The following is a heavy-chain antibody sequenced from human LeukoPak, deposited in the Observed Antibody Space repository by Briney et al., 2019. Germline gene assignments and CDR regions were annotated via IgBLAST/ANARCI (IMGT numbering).Heavy chain of an antibody. CDR2: IKQDGSEK. D-gene: IGHD3-10*01. V-gene: IGHV3-7*01. CDR1: GFTFSSYW. J-gene: IGHJ5*02. Sequence: GGSLRLSCAASGFTFSSYWMSWVRQAPGKGLEWVANIKQDGSEKYYVDSVKGRFTISRDNAKNTLYLQMNSLRAEDTAVYYCAKGSSGIWFGELSRFDPWGQGTLVTVSS. CDR3: AKGSSGIWFGELSRFDP.